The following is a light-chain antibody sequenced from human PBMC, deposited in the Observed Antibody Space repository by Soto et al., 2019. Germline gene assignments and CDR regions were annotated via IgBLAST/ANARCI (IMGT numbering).Light chain of an antibody. V-gene: IGKV3-20*01. CDR2: NVS. CDR1: QSVRSF. Sequence: IVVTLSPATLSVSKGERATLSCRASQSVRSFLGWYQQKPGQAPRLLIYNVSTTATGIPARFSGGGSGTDFTLTISRLEPEDFAVYYCQQCGSLPWTFGQGTKVDIK. J-gene: IGKJ1*01. CDR3: QQCGSLPWT.